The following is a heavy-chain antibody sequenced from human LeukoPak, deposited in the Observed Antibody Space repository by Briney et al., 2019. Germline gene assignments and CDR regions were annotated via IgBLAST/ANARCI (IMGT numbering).Heavy chain of an antibody. J-gene: IGHJ6*02. D-gene: IGHD3-3*01. CDR2: INHSGST. Sequence: SETLSLTCAVYGGSFSGYYWSWIRQPPGKGLEWIGEINHSGSTNYNPSLKSRVTISVDTSKNQFSLKLSSVTAADTAVYYCARGITISLWGQGTTVTVSS. CDR1: GGSFSGYY. CDR3: ARGITISL. V-gene: IGHV4-34*01.